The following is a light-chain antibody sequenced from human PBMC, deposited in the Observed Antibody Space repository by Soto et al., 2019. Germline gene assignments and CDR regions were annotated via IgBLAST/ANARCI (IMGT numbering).Light chain of an antibody. CDR2: GAS. V-gene: IGKV3-20*01. Sequence: EIVMTQSPATPSVSPGERATLSCRASQSVSSSYLAWYQQKPGQAPRLLIYGASSRATGIPDRFSGSGSGTDFTLTISRLEPEDFAVYYCQQYGSSPPWTFGQGTKVDIK. J-gene: IGKJ1*01. CDR1: QSVSSSY. CDR3: QQYGSSPPWT.